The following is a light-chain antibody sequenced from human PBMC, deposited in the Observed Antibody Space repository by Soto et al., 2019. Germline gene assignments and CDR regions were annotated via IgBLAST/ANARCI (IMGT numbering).Light chain of an antibody. CDR3: QQYGSSPWT. J-gene: IGKJ1*01. CDR1: QSVTYRY. V-gene: IGKV3-20*01. Sequence: EDGLTQSPGTLALSTGERVTLSCRASQSVTYRYLAWYQQKPGQAPRLLIYAASTRATGIPDRFSGSGSGTDFTFTISRLEPGDFAVYYCQQYGSSPWTFGQGTKVDIK. CDR2: AAS.